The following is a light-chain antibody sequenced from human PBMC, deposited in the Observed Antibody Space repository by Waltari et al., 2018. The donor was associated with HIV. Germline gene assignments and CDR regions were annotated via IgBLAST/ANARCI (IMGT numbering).Light chain of an antibody. CDR3: QSYVSSVNVV. V-gene: IGLV1-40*01. Sequence: QSVLTQPPSVSGAPGQTVTISCTGSSSNIGAAYDVHWYQQVPGTAPKLLIYANTIRPSGVPDRFAGSKSGTSASLAISGLQTEDEADYYCQSYVSSVNVVFGGGTRVTVL. CDR1: SSNIGAAYD. J-gene: IGLJ3*02. CDR2: ANT.